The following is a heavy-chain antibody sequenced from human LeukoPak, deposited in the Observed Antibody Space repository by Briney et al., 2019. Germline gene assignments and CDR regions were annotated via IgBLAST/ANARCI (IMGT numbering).Heavy chain of an antibody. CDR3: TAGRSSSYWFDP. Sequence: GGSLRLSCAASGFTVSSNYVSWVRQAPGKGLEWVSVIYSGGSTYYADSVKGRFTISRDNSKNTLYLQMNSLRAEDTAVYYCTAGRSSSYWFDPWGQGTLVTVSS. V-gene: IGHV3-53*01. CDR2: IYSGGST. CDR1: GFTVSSNY. D-gene: IGHD6-13*01. J-gene: IGHJ5*02.